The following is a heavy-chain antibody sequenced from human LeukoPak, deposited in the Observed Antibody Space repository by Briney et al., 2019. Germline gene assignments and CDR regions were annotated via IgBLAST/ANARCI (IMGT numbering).Heavy chain of an antibody. J-gene: IGHJ4*02. D-gene: IGHD3-3*01. CDR3: GRRDYDDWSGSDC. V-gene: IGHV5-51*01. Sequence: GESLKISCKGSGYSFTSYWIGWVRQMPGKGLEWMGIIYPDDSDTRYNPSFQGQVTISADKSISAAYLQWSSLKASDTAMYYCGRRDYDDWSGSDCWGQGTLVTVSS. CDR1: GYSFTSYW. CDR2: IYPDDSDT.